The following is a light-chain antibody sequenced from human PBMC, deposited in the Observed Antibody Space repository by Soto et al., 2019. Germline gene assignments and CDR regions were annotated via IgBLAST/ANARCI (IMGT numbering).Light chain of an antibody. Sequence: DIQMTQSPSSLSASVGDRVTITCRPSKTIRNYLNWYQQKPGKAPNLLIYAASRLQSGVPSRFSGSGSGTDFTLTISSLQPEDFATYYCQQSYSTPYTFGQGTKLEIK. J-gene: IGKJ2*01. CDR2: AAS. CDR1: KTIRNY. CDR3: QQSYSTPYT. V-gene: IGKV1-39*01.